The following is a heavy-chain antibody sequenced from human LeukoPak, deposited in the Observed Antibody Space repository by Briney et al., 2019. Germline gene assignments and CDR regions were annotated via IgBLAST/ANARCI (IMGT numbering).Heavy chain of an antibody. D-gene: IGHD4-17*01. J-gene: IGHJ3*01. CDR3: ARRSGGTTTVNDGFEV. CDR1: GYTFTDYY. CDR2: INPNNGGR. Sequence: GASVKVSCKASGYTFTDYYIQWVRQAPGQGLEWLGWINPNNGGRKYAQKFQGRVTVTRDTSISTAYMELNDLRSDDTAVYYCARRSGGTTTVNDGFEVWGQGTMVTVSS. V-gene: IGHV1-2*02.